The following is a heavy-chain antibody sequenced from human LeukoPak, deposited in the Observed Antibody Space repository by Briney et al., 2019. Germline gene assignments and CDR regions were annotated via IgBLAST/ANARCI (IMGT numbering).Heavy chain of an antibody. J-gene: IGHJ4*02. Sequence: GGSLRLPCAASGFTFSSYWMHWVRQVPGKGLVWVSRINSGGSNTNYADSVKGRFTISRDNAKNTLYLQMNSLGAEDTAVYYCARERVDSSIDYWGQGTLVTVSS. CDR3: ARERVDSSIDY. D-gene: IGHD3-22*01. CDR2: INSGGSNT. CDR1: GFTFSSYW. V-gene: IGHV3-74*01.